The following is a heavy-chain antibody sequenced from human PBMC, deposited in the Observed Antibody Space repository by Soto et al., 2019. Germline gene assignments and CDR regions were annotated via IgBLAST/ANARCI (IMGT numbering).Heavy chain of an antibody. CDR2: IYSGGST. CDR3: AREGGGVYCSGGSCYGRYFDF. D-gene: IGHD2-15*01. V-gene: IGHV3-53*01. CDR1: GFTVSNNY. Sequence: GGSLRLSCAASGFTVSNNYMSWVRDAPGKGLEWVSIIYSGGSTYYADSVQGRFTISRDNSKNTLFLQMSSLRAEDTAVYYCAREGGGVYCSGGSCYGRYFDFWGQGTRVTVSS. J-gene: IGHJ4*02.